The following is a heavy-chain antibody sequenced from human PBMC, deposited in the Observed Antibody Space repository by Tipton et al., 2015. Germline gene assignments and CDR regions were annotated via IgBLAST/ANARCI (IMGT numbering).Heavy chain of an antibody. D-gene: IGHD1-1*01. Sequence: SLRLSCAASGFTFSNYSMNWVRQSAGKGLEWVSGIDIAGATYYPGSVKGRFTISRDNAKNSLYLQMNSLRAEDTAVYYCARGTGPTYYYGMDVWGQGTTVTVSS. CDR2: IDIAGAT. J-gene: IGHJ6*02. CDR1: GFTFSNYS. CDR3: ARGTGPTYYYGMDV. V-gene: IGHV3-13*01.